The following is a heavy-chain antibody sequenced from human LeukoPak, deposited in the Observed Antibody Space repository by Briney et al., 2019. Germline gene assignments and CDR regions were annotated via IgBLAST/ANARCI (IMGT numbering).Heavy chain of an antibody. CDR1: GYTFTGHY. J-gene: IGHJ5*02. CDR2: INPASGDT. CDR3: ARVPGATKVLYFGELSPHLDP. Sequence: GASVKVSCKASGYTFTGHYIHWVRQAPAVGLEWMGWINPASGDTKSAQKFQGRVTMTRDTSINTAYMELSRLTVDDTAVYYCARVPGATKVLYFGELSPHLDPWGQGTLVTVSS. V-gene: IGHV1-2*02. D-gene: IGHD3-10*01.